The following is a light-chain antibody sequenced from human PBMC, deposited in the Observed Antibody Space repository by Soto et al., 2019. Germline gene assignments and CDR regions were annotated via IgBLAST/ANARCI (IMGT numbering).Light chain of an antibody. CDR2: GAS. Sequence: ETVVTQSPATLSVSPGERSTLSLRATQSVRTKVAWYQQTPGQAPRLLLYGASSRATGIPARFSGSGSGTEFTLTISSLQSEDSAVYYCHRSNTWPAEITFGQGTRLEIK. CDR3: HRSNTWPAEIT. J-gene: IGKJ5*01. V-gene: IGKV3D-15*01. CDR1: QSVRTK.